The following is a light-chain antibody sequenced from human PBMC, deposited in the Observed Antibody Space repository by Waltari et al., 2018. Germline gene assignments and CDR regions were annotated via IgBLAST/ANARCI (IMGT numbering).Light chain of an antibody. J-gene: IGLJ2*01. CDR1: SSDVGGYNY. CDR2: DVS. Sequence: QSALTQPASVSGSPGQSITISCTGTSSDVGGYNYVSWYQQHPGKAPRLMIYDVSNRPSSVSTRFSGSKSGNTASLTISGLQAEDEADYHCSSYTSSSTLIFGGGTKLTVL. V-gene: IGLV2-14*03. CDR3: SSYTSSSTLI.